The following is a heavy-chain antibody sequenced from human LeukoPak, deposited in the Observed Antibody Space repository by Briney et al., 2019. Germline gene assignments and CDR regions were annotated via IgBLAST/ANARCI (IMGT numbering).Heavy chain of an antibody. V-gene: IGHV3-7*05. CDR1: GXTFGSYW. J-gene: IGHJ4*02. CDR3: ARGRMAVAGSYEY. Sequence: PGGSLRLSCAASGXTFGSYWMTWVRQAPGKGLECVANIKPDGSEKHYVDPVEGRFTISRDNAKNSLFLEMNSLRAEDTAVYYCARGRMAVAGSYEYWGQGTLVTVSS. D-gene: IGHD6-19*01. CDR2: IKPDGSEK.